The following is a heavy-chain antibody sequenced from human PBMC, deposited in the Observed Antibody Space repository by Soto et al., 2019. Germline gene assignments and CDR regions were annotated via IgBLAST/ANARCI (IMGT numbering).Heavy chain of an antibody. J-gene: IGHJ5*02. CDR1: GFTVSSNY. CDR3: AREAYCDGDCYSGLFDP. Sequence: EVQLVQSGGGLVRPGGSLRLSCAASGFTVSSNYMNWVRQAPGKGLEWVSLIYTGGTTYYADSVKGRFTISRDISRNTLYLQMNSLRAEDTAVYYCAREAYCDGDCYSGLFDPWGQGTLVTISS. D-gene: IGHD2-21*02. V-gene: IGHV3-66*01. CDR2: IYTGGTT.